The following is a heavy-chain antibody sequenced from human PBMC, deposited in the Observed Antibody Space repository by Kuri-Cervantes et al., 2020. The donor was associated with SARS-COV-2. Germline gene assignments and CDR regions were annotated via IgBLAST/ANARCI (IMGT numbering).Heavy chain of an antibody. J-gene: IGHJ4*02. D-gene: IGHD2-21*02. Sequence: ASVKVSCKASGYTFTGYYMHWVRQAPGQGLEWMGWINPNSGGTNYAQKFQGRVTMTRDTSISTAYMELSRLRSEDTAVYYCARTAKTGQLRDYWGQGTLVTVSS. CDR3: ARTAKTGQLRDY. CDR1: GYTFTGYY. V-gene: IGHV1-2*02. CDR2: INPNSGGT.